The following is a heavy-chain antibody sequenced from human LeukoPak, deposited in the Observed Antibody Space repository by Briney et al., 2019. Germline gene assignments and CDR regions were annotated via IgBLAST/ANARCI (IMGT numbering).Heavy chain of an antibody. CDR2: INHSGST. J-gene: IGHJ6*03. CDR1: GGSFSGYY. V-gene: IGHV4-34*01. D-gene: IGHD3-10*01. CDR3: ARGSITVVRGSRSYYMDV. Sequence: PSETLSLTCAVYGGSFSGYYWSWIRQPPGKGLEWIGEINHSGSTNYNPSLKSRVTISVDTSKNQFSLKLSSVTAADTAVYYCARGSITVVRGSRSYYMDVWGKGTTVTVSS.